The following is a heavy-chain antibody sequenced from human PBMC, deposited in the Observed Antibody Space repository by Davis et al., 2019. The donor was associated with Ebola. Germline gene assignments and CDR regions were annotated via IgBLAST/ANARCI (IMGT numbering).Heavy chain of an antibody. J-gene: IGHJ4*02. CDR1: GFTVSSNY. D-gene: IGHD3-10*01. CDR3: ASSVGRPFRGSPVFDY. V-gene: IGHV3-66*02. CDR2: IYSGGST. Sequence: PGGSLRLSCAASGFTVSSNYMSWVRQAPGKGLEWVSVIYSGGSTYYADSVKGRFTISRDNSKNTLYLQMNSLRAEDTAVYYCASSVGRPFRGSPVFDYWGQGTLVTVSS.